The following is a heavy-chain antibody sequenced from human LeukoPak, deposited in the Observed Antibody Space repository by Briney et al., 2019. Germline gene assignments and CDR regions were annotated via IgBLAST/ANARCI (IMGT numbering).Heavy chain of an antibody. V-gene: IGHV3-23*01. J-gene: IGHJ4*02. CDR2: ISGNGAGT. D-gene: IGHD3-10*01. Sequence: GGSLRLSCAASGFIFSNYAMTWVRQAPGKGLEWVSTISGNGAGTYFADSVKGRFTISRDNSNNTLYLQMDSLRAEDTAVYFCARDGVLMNRKFYFDSWGQGTLVTVFS. CDR3: ARDGVLMNRKFYFDS. CDR1: GFIFSNYA.